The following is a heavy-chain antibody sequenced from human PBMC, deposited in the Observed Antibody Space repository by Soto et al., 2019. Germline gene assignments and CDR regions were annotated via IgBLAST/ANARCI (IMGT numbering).Heavy chain of an antibody. CDR1: GFTFSNYW. J-gene: IGHJ6*02. CDR3: ARDKWNYYNYYGMDV. CDR2: INSDASTI. V-gene: IGHV3-74*03. D-gene: IGHD1-20*01. Sequence: DVQLVESGGGLVQPGGSLRLSCAASGFTFSNYWMHWVHQAPGKGLVWVAYINSDASTIKYADSVKGRFTISRDNARNTLYLQMNSLRGDDTAVYYCARDKWNYYNYYGMDVWGQGTRVTVS.